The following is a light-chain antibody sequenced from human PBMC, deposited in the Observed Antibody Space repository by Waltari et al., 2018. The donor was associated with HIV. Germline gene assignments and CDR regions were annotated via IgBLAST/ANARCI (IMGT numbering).Light chain of an antibody. CDR3: QHYGGSPLYT. J-gene: IGKJ2*01. V-gene: IGKV3-20*01. CDR1: QTINNNF. Sequence: EIVLTQSPGPLSLSPGETATLSCRASQTINNNFFAWYQQSSGQAPRLLIYGVSSRATGIPDRFRASGSGTDFTLTISRLEPEDFAVYYCQHYGGSPLYTFGQGTKLEIK. CDR2: GVS.